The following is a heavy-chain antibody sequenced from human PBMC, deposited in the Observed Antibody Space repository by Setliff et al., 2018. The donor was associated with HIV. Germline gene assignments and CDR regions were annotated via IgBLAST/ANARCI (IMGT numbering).Heavy chain of an antibody. V-gene: IGHV4-39*07. CDR1: GGSISSSSYY. Sequence: SETLSLTCTVSGGSISSSSYYWGWIRQPPGEGLEWIGSVYYSGTTYYNPSLESRVTISVDTSKNQFSLKLSSVTAADTAVYYCASGYGSGSYPGDWGQGTLVTVSS. CDR2: VYYSGTT. CDR3: ASGYGSGSYPGD. J-gene: IGHJ4*02. D-gene: IGHD3-10*01.